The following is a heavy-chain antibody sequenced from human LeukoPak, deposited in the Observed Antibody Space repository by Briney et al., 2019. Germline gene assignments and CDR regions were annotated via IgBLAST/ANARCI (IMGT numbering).Heavy chain of an antibody. Sequence: PGGSLRLSCAASGFTFSSYWMSWVRQAPGKGLEWVANIKQDGSEKYYVDSVKGRFTISRDNAKNSLYLQMNSLRAEDTAVYYCARDRRSLGYCSSTSCPSDYWGQGTLVTVSS. CDR3: ARDRRSLGYCSSTSCPSDY. CDR2: IKQDGSEK. J-gene: IGHJ4*02. D-gene: IGHD2-2*01. CDR1: GFTFSSYW. V-gene: IGHV3-7*01.